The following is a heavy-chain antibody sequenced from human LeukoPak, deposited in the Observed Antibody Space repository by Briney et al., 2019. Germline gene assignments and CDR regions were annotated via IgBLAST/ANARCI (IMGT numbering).Heavy chain of an antibody. J-gene: IGHJ5*02. CDR1: GGTFSSYA. V-gene: IGHV1-69*04. Sequence: SVKVSCKASGGTFSSYAISWVRQAPGQGLEWMGRIIPILGIANYAQRFQGRVTITADKSTSTAYMELSSLRSEDTAVYYCARVRYYDSSGYNWFDPWGQGTLVTVSS. D-gene: IGHD3-22*01. CDR3: ARVRYYDSSGYNWFDP. CDR2: IIPILGIA.